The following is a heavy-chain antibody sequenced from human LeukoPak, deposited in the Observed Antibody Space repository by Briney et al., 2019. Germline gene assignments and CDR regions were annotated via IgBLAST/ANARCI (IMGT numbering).Heavy chain of an antibody. CDR2: ISHSGST. Sequence: SETLSLTCAVSDYSISSGYYWSWIRQPPGKGLEWIGEISHSGSTNYNPSLKGRVTISVDTSKNQFSLKLSSVTAADTAVYYCASSVRGTAWLNRWGQGTLVIVSS. J-gene: IGHJ4*02. CDR1: DYSISSGYY. D-gene: IGHD3-10*01. CDR3: ASSVRGTAWLNR. V-gene: IGHV4-34*01.